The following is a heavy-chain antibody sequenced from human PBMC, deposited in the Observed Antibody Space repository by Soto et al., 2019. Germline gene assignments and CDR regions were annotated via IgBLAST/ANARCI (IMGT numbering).Heavy chain of an antibody. D-gene: IGHD6-6*01. Sequence: ASVKVSCKASGYTFTCYGISWVRQAPGQGLEWMGWISAYNGNTNYAQKLQGRVTMTTDTSTSTAYMELRSLRSDDTAVYYCARDLGKRYSSSWFDPWGQGTLVTVSS. CDR3: ARDLGKRYSSSWFDP. J-gene: IGHJ5*02. CDR2: ISAYNGNT. CDR1: GYTFTCYG. V-gene: IGHV1-18*01.